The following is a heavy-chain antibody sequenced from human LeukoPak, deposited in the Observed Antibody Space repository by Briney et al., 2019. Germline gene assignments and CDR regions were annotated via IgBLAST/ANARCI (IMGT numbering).Heavy chain of an antibody. CDR2: IYYSGST. J-gene: IGHJ4*02. CDR1: GDSISNSNYY. Sequence: KPSETLSLTCSVSGDSISNSNYYWAWIRQPPGKGLEWIGSIYYSGSTYYNPSLKSRVTISVDTSKNQFSLKLSSVTAADTAVYYCADLRGVWGQGTLVTVSS. D-gene: IGHD3-10*01. V-gene: IGHV4-39*07. CDR3: ADLRGV.